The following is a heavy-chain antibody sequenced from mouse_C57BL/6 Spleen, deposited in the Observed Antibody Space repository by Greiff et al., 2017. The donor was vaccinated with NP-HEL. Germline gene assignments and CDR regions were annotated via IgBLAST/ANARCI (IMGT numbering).Heavy chain of an antibody. D-gene: IGHD1-1*02. CDR2: ISYDGSN. CDR1: GYSITSGYY. Sequence: EVQLQESGPGLVKPSQSLSLTCSVTGYSITSGYYWNWIRQFPGNKLEWMGYISYDGSNNYNPSLKNRISITRDTSKNQFFLKLNSVTTEDTATYYCANYGGFAYWGQGTLVTVSA. V-gene: IGHV3-6*01. J-gene: IGHJ3*01. CDR3: ANYGGFAY.